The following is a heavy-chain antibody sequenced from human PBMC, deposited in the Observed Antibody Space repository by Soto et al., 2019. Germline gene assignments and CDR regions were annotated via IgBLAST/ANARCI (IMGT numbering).Heavy chain of an antibody. D-gene: IGHD5-12*01. V-gene: IGHV3-53*02. CDR3: GRGMGGYSEGPDY. CDR1: GFTVSSNY. CDR2: IYSGGNT. J-gene: IGHJ4*02. Sequence: EVQLVETGGGLIHPGGSLRLSCAASGFTVSSNYMSWVRQAPGKGLEWVSVIYSGGNTYYADSVKGRFTISRDNSKTTLYLQMNSLRAEDSAVYYCGRGMGGYSEGPDYWGQGTLVTVSS.